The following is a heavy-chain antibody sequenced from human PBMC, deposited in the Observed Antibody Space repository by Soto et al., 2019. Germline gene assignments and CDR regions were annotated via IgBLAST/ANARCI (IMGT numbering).Heavy chain of an antibody. D-gene: IGHD3-3*01. CDR3: AHRGRRTGFGWVTTTAIYVDR. CDR1: GFSLTTSGVG. V-gene: IGHV2-5*02. Sequence: QITLNESGPTVVRPTETLTLTCSFSGFSLTTSGVGVGWIRQSPGQAPEWLALIYWVGDKRSSASLTSRLTITKDTAKNQGVLTVADSDPTDTATYYCAHRGRRTGFGWVTTTAIYVDRGGQGTTVAVSS. J-gene: IGHJ4*02. CDR2: IYWVGDK.